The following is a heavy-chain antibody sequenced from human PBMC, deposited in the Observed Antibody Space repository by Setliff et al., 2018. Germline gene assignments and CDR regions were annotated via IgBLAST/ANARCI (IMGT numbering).Heavy chain of an antibody. D-gene: IGHD5-12*01. Sequence: PSETLSLTCAVYGGSFSGYYWSWIRQPPWKGLEWIGEINHSGSPNYNPSLKSRVTISVDTSKNQFSLKLSSVTAADTAVYYCARGQSESGYDSDYFDYWGQGTLVTVSS. J-gene: IGHJ4*02. CDR1: GGSFSGYY. CDR2: INHSGSP. CDR3: ARGQSESGYDSDYFDY. V-gene: IGHV4-34*01.